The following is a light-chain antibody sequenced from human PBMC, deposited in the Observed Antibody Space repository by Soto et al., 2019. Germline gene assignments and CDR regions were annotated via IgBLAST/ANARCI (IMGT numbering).Light chain of an antibody. Sequence: QSALTQPASVSGSPGQSITISCTGTSSDVGSYNLVSWYQQHPGKAPKLMIYEGSKRPSGVSNRFSGSKSGNTASLTISGRQDEDEADYYCCSCAGSSTVVFGGGTQLTVL. CDR2: EGS. J-gene: IGLJ2*01. CDR3: CSCAGSSTVV. V-gene: IGLV2-23*01. CDR1: SSDVGSYNL.